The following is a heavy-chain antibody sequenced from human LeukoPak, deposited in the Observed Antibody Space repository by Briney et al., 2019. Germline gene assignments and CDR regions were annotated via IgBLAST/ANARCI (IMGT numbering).Heavy chain of an antibody. CDR2: ISLSSGTI. Sequence: TGGSLRLSCAASGFTFSTYAMNWVRQAPGRGLEWVSYISLSSGTIYYADSVKGRFTISRDNAKNTLYLEMNSLKTEDTAVYYCTTVWGGDWGQGTLVTVSS. CDR1: GFTFSTYA. CDR3: TTVWGGD. J-gene: IGHJ1*01. V-gene: IGHV3-48*04. D-gene: IGHD7-27*01.